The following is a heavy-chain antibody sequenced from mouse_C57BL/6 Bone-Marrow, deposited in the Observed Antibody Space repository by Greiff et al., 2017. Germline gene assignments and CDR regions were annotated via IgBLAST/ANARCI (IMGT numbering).Heavy chain of an antibody. CDR1: GYTFTSYG. Sequence: QVHVKQSGAELARPGASVKLSCKASGYTFTSYGISWVKQRTGQGLEWIGEIYPRSGNTYYNEKFKGKATLTADKSSSTAYMELRSLTSEDSAVXFCARGAGYDAAWFAYWGQGTLVTVSA. V-gene: IGHV1-81*01. CDR2: IYPRSGNT. D-gene: IGHD2-2*01. CDR3: ARGAGYDAAWFAY. J-gene: IGHJ3*01.